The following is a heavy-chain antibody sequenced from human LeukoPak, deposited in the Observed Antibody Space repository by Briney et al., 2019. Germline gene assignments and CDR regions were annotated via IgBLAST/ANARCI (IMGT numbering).Heavy chain of an antibody. CDR3: ARGSSSWPYYFDY. CDR2: INADNGNT. V-gene: IGHV1-3*01. D-gene: IGHD6-13*01. Sequence: ASVKVSCKASGYTFTNYAMHWVRQAPGQRLEWMGWINADNGNTKYSQKFQGGVTITGDTSATTAYMELSSLRSEDTAVYYCARGSSSWPYYFDYWGQGTLVTVSS. CDR1: GYTFTNYA. J-gene: IGHJ4*02.